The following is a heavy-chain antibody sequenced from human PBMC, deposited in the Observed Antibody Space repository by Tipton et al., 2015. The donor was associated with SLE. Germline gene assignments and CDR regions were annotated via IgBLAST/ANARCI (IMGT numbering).Heavy chain of an antibody. J-gene: IGHJ4*02. CDR2: INPHSGDS. D-gene: IGHD6-6*01. CDR1: GYTFSGSF. CDR3: ARGEQQFVADY. Sequence: QLVQSGAEVKKPGASVKVSCKASGYTFSGSFMQWVRQAPGQGLEWMGWINPHSGDSIYAQRFQGRVTMTRDTSISTTYMELNSLTSDDTAVYYCARGEQQFVADYWGQGTLVTVSS. V-gene: IGHV1-2*02.